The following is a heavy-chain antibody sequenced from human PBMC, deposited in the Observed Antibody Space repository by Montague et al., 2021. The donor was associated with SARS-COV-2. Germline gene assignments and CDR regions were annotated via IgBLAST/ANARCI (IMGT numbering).Heavy chain of an antibody. D-gene: IGHD3-16*02. CDR3: ARGYDYVWGSYRYLHWFDP. V-gene: IGHV4-34*01. CDR1: GGSFSGYY. J-gene: IGHJ5*02. Sequence: SETLSLTCAVYGGSFSGYYWSWIRQPPGKGLEWIGEISHSGSTNYNPSLKSRVTISVDTSKNQFSLKLSSVTAADTAVYYCARGYDYVWGSYRYLHWFDPWGQGTLATVSS. CDR2: ISHSGST.